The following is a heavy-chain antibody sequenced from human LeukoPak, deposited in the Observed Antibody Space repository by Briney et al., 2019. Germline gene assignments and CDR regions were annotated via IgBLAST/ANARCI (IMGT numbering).Heavy chain of an antibody. CDR2: INPNSGGT. D-gene: IGHD3-3*01. CDR1: GYTFTVYY. Sequence: ASVKVSCKASGYTFTVYYMHCVQQAPEQGLEWMGWINPNSGGTNYAQKFHGRVTMTRDTSISTAYMELSRLTSDDTAVYDCARVSRFWSVYGHWFDPWGQGNLVTVSS. J-gene: IGHJ5*02. CDR3: ARVSRFWSVYGHWFDP. V-gene: IGHV1-2*02.